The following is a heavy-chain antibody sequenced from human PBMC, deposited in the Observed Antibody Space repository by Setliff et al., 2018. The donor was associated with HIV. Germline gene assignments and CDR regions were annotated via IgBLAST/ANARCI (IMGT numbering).Heavy chain of an antibody. V-gene: IGHV3-30*04. D-gene: IGHD3-22*01. J-gene: IGHJ6*03. CDR3: AKDFTSSGLMDV. Sequence: GGSLRLSCAGSGFSFSSYTMHWVRQAPGQGLEWVALISYDGSHKFFSDSVKGRFTISRDNSKDTLYLQMNSLRAEDTALYYCAKDFTSSGLMDVWGKGTTVTVSS. CDR1: GFSFSSYT. CDR2: ISYDGSHK.